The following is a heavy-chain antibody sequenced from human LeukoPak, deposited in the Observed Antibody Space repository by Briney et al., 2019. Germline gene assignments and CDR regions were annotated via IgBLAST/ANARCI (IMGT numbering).Heavy chain of an antibody. Sequence: GGSLRLSCAASGFTFSSYSMNWVRQAPGKGLEWVSYISSSSSTIYYADSVKGRFTISRDNAKNSLYLQMNSLRAEDTAVCYCFCYYYYMDVWGKGTTVTVSS. V-gene: IGHV3-48*04. CDR1: GFTFSSYS. CDR3: FCYYYYMDV. J-gene: IGHJ6*03. CDR2: ISSSSSTI.